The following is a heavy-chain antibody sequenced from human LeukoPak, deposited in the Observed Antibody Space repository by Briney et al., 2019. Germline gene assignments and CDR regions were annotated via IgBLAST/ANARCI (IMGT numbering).Heavy chain of an antibody. CDR1: GYTFTSYY. D-gene: IGHD2-15*01. Sequence: ASVKVSCKASGYTFTSYYMHWVRQAPGQGLEWMGIINPSGGSTSYAQKFQGRVTMTRDTSTSTVYMELSSLRSEDTAVYYCARAPNIVVVVAATQYFQHWGQGTPVTVSS. V-gene: IGHV1-46*01. J-gene: IGHJ1*01. CDR3: ARAPNIVVVVAATQYFQH. CDR2: INPSGGST.